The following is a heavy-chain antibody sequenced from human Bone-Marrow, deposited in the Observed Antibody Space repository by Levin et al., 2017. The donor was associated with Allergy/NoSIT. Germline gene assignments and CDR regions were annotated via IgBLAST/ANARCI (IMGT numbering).Heavy chain of an antibody. J-gene: IGHJ4*02. CDR3: TTESFVAAAGTENDY. CDR1: GFTFSNAW. CDR2: IKSKTDGGTT. Sequence: GGSLRLSCAASGFTFSNAWMSWVRQAPGKGLEWVGRIKSKTDGGTTDYAAPVKGRFTISRDDSKNTLYLQMNSLKTEDTAVYYCTTESFVAAAGTENDYWGQGTLVTVSS. V-gene: IGHV3-15*01. D-gene: IGHD6-13*01.